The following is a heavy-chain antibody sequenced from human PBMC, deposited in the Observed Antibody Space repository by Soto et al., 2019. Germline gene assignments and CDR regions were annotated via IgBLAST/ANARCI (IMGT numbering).Heavy chain of an antibody. CDR2: ISSSSSTI. J-gene: IGHJ5*02. D-gene: IGHD1-26*01. V-gene: IGHV3-48*01. Sequence: EVQLVESGGGLVQPGGSLRLSCAASGFTFSSYSMNWVRQAPGKGLEWVSYISSSSSTIYYADSVKGRFTISRDNAKNSLYLQMNSLRAEDTAVYYCAREEGLLNWFDPGGQGTLVTASS. CDR3: AREEGLLNWFDP. CDR1: GFTFSSYS.